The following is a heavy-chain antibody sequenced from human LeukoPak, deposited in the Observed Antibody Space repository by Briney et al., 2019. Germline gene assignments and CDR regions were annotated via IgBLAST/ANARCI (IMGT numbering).Heavy chain of an antibody. V-gene: IGHV4-31*03. J-gene: IGHJ6*02. D-gene: IGHD5-12*01. CDR3: AREGYSGYDYYYYGMDV. CDR1: VGSISRGGYY. Sequence: SETLSLTCTVSVGSISRGGYYWSWIRQHPGKGLEWIGYIYYSGSTYYNPSLKSRVTIAVDTSKNQFSLKLSSVTAADTAVYYCAREGYSGYDYYYYGMDVWGQGTTVTVSS. CDR2: IYYSGST.